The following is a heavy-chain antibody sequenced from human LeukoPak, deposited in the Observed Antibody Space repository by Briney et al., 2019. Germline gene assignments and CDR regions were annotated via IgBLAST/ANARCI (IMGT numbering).Heavy chain of an antibody. J-gene: IGHJ6*03. CDR3: ARGRGDTMLLWNYYYYYMDV. CDR1: GYTFTSYD. D-gene: IGHD2-15*01. Sequence: ASAKVSCKASGYTFTSYDINWVRQATGQGLEWMGWMNPNSGNTGYAQKFQGRVTITRNTSISTAYMELSSLRSEDTAVYYCARGRGDTMLLWNYYYYYMDVWGKGTTVTVSS. V-gene: IGHV1-8*03. CDR2: MNPNSGNT.